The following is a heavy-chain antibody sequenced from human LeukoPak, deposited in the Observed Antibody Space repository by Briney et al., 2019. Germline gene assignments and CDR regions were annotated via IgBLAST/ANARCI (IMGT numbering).Heavy chain of an antibody. V-gene: IGHV4-59*08. CDR2: IYYSGST. D-gene: IGHD3-9*01. CDR1: GGSFSGYY. CDR3: ARVASLRYFDWLSGAHFDY. J-gene: IGHJ4*02. Sequence: PSETLSLTCAVYGGSFSGYYWSWIRQPPGKGLEWIGYIYYSGSTNYNPSLKSRVTISVDTSKNQFSLKLSSVTAADTAVYYCARVASLRYFDWLSGAHFDYWGQGTLVTVSS.